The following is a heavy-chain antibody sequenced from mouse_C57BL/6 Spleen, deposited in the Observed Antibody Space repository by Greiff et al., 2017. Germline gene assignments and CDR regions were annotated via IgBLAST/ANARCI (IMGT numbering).Heavy chain of an antibody. Sequence: EVMLVESGGGLVQPGGSLSLSCAASGFTFTDYYMSWVRQPPGKALEWLGFIRNKANGYTTEYSASVKGRFTISSDNSQSSLYLQMNALRAEDSATYYCARYRGWLLRDWGQGTTRTVSS. CDR3: ARYRGWLLRD. D-gene: IGHD2-3*01. J-gene: IGHJ2*01. V-gene: IGHV7-3*01. CDR1: GFTFTDYY. CDR2: IRNKANGYTT.